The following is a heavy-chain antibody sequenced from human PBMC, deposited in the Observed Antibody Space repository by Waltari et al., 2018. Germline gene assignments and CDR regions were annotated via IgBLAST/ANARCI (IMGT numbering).Heavy chain of an antibody. Sequence: QVQLQQWGAGLLKPSETLSLTCAVYGGSFSGYYWSWIRQPPGTGLEWIGEINHSGSTNYNPSLKSRVTISVDTSKNQFSLKLSSVTAADTAVYYCARALFWSGYYTGGSYYYYMDVWGKGTTVTISS. J-gene: IGHJ6*03. V-gene: IGHV4-34*01. CDR3: ARALFWSGYYTGGSYYYYMDV. CDR2: INHSGST. CDR1: GGSFSGYY. D-gene: IGHD3-3*01.